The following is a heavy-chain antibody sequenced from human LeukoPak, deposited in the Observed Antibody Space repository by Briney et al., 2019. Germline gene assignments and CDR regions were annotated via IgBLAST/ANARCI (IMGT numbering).Heavy chain of an antibody. CDR3: AKEGCSSTSCYGWVSYYYGMDV. CDR2: ISGSGGST. Sequence: GGSLRLSCAASGFTFSSYAMSWVRQAPGKGLEWVSAISGSGGSTYYADSVKGRFTISRDNSKNTLYLQMNSLRAEDTAVYYCAKEGCSSTSCYGWVSYYYGMDVWAKGPRSPSP. CDR1: GFTFSSYA. J-gene: IGHJ6*02. V-gene: IGHV3-23*01. D-gene: IGHD2-2*01.